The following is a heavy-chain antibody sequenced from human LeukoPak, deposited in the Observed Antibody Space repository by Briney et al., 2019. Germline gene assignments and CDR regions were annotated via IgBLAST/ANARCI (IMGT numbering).Heavy chain of an antibody. CDR3: AKNQEPEY. V-gene: IGHV3-23*01. CDR2: ISGSGGST. CDR1: GFTFSSYG. D-gene: IGHD1-14*01. J-gene: IGHJ4*02. Sequence: SGGSLRLSCAASGFTFSSYGMSWVRQAPGKGLEWVSAISGSGGSTYYADSVKGRFTISRDNAKNSLFLQMNSLRAEDTALYYCAKNQEPEYLGQGTLVTVSA.